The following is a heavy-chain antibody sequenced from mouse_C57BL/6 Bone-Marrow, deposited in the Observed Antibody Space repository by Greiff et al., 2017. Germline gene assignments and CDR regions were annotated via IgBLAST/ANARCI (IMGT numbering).Heavy chain of an antibody. Sequence: EVQLVESGGDLVKPGGSLKLSCAASGFTFSSYGMFWVRQTPDKRLEWVATISSGGSYTYYPDSVKGRFTISRDNAKNTLYLQNSRLKSNDTDMYYCARSTIYYYDMDDWGQGTTVTVSS. CDR1: GFTFSSYG. V-gene: IGHV5-6*01. D-gene: IGHD2-1*01. CDR2: ISSGGSYT. CDR3: ARSTIYYYDMDD. J-gene: IGHJ4*01.